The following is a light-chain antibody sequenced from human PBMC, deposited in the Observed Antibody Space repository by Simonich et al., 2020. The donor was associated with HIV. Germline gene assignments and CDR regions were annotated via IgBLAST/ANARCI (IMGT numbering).Light chain of an antibody. CDR2: GAS. V-gene: IGKV3-15*01. CDR1: QSVSST. Sequence: EIVMTQSPATLSVSPGERATLSCRASQSVSSTLAWYQQKPGRATRLLIYGASTRATGIPARFSGSGSGTEFTLTISNLQSEDFGVYYCQQYKNWPPWTFGQGTKVEIK. CDR3: QQYKNWPPWT. J-gene: IGKJ1*01.